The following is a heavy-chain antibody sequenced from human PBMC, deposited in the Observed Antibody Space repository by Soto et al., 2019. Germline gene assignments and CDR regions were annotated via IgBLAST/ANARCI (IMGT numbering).Heavy chain of an antibody. D-gene: IGHD1-26*01. CDR1: GGSISSYY. V-gene: IGHV4-59*01. CDR2: IHYSGSA. CDR3: ARPYSVSYWAALDI. Sequence: PSETLSLTCTVSGGSISSYYWSWIRQPPGKGLEWIGYIHYSGSANYIPSLRSRVTISGDTSENQFSLRLSSVTAADTAVYCCARPYSVSYWAALDIWGQGAMVTVSS. J-gene: IGHJ3*02.